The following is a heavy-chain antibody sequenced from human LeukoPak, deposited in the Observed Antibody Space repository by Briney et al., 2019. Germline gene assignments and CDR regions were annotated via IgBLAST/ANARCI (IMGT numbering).Heavy chain of an antibody. CDR3: ARANYYDSSGYCLFDY. Sequence: VASVKVSCKASGCTFSSYAISWVRQAPGQGLEWMGGIIPIFGTANYAQKFQGRVTITTDESTSTAYMELSSLRSEDTAVYYCARANYYDSSGYCLFDYWGQGTLVTVSS. CDR1: GCTFSSYA. J-gene: IGHJ4*02. V-gene: IGHV1-69*05. D-gene: IGHD3-22*01. CDR2: IIPIFGTA.